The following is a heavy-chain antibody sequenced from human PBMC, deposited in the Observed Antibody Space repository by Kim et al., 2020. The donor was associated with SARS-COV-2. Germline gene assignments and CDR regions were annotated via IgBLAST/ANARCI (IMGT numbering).Heavy chain of an antibody. CDR2: IRGSDGNT. CDR1: GFTFSSNA. J-gene: IGHJ4*02. Sequence: GGSLRLSCAASGFTFSSNAMSWVRQAPGMGLEWVSAIRGSDGNTVYADSVKGRFTISRDNSKNTLYLQMNSLRAEDTAVYYCAKVRGGSGWLFDCWGQGTLVTVSS. D-gene: IGHD6-19*01. V-gene: IGHV3-23*01. CDR3: AKVRGGSGWLFDC.